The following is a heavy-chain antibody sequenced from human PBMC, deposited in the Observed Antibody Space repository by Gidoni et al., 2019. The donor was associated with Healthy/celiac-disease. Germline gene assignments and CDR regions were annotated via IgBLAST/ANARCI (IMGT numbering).Heavy chain of an antibody. CDR3: AKGTSSGWYEYDAFDI. V-gene: IGHV3-9*01. Sequence: EVQLVESGGGLVQPGRSLRLYCAASGFTFDHYAMHWVRQVPGKGLEWVAGISWNSGSIGYADSVKGRFTISRDNAKNSLYLQMNSLRAEDTALYYCAKGTSSGWYEYDAFDIWGQGTMVTVSS. CDR1: GFTFDHYA. J-gene: IGHJ3*02. CDR2: ISWNSGSI. D-gene: IGHD6-19*01.